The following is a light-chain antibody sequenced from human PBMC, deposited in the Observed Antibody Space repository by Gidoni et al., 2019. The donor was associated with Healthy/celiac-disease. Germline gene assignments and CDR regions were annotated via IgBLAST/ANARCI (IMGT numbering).Light chain of an antibody. J-gene: IGKJ2*01. CDR2: AAS. CDR1: QSISSY. Sequence: SSLSASVGDRVTITCRASQSISSYLNWYQQKPGKAPKLLIYAASSLQSGVPSRFSGSGSVTDFTLTISSLQPEDFATYYCQQSYSTPPYTFGQGTKLEIK. CDR3: QQSYSTPPYT. V-gene: IGKV1-39*01.